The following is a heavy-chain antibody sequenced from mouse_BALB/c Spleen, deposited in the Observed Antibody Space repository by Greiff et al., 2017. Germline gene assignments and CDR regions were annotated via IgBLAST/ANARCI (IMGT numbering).Heavy chain of an antibody. Sequence: EVQLMESGGGLVKPGGSLKLSCAASGFTFSSYAMSWVRQSPEKRLEWVAEISSGGSYTYYPDTVTGRFTISRDNAKNTLYLEMSSLRSEDTAMYYCAREPDGYYPYFDYWGQGTTLTVSS. J-gene: IGHJ2*01. CDR2: ISSGGSYT. V-gene: IGHV5-9-4*01. CDR3: AREPDGYYPYFDY. CDR1: GFTFSSYA. D-gene: IGHD2-3*01.